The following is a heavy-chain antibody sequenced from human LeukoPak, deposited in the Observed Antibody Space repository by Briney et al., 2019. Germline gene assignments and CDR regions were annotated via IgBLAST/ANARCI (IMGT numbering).Heavy chain of an antibody. D-gene: IGHD1-26*01. CDR1: GFTFTSYS. Sequence: GGSLRLSCAASGFTFTSYSMNWVRQAPGKGLEWVSTISGGGGSTYYADSVKGRFTISRDNSKNTLYLQVNCLRAEDTAVYYCAKGEKWDVTPFDYWGQGTLVTVSS. CDR2: ISGGGGST. J-gene: IGHJ4*02. CDR3: AKGEKWDVTPFDY. V-gene: IGHV3-23*01.